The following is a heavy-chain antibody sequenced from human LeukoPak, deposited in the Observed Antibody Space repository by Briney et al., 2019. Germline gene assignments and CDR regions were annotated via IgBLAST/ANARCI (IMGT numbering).Heavy chain of an antibody. CDR3: ARDLYYYDSSGAHGY. D-gene: IGHD3-22*01. CDR2: ISSSSSYI. J-gene: IGHJ4*02. V-gene: IGHV3-21*01. CDR1: GFTFSSYS. Sequence: GGSLRPSCAASGFTFSSYSMNWVHQAPGKGREWASTISSSSSYIYYADSVKGRFTISRDNAKNSLYLQMNSLRAEDTAVYYCARDLYYYDSSGAHGYWGQGTLVTVSS.